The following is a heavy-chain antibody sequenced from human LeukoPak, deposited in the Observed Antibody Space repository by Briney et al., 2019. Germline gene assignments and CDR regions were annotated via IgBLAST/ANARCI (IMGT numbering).Heavy chain of an antibody. J-gene: IGHJ4*02. D-gene: IGHD3-10*01. V-gene: IGHV4-31*03. Sequence: PSETLSLTCTVSGGSISSGGYYWSWIRQHPGKGLEWIGYIYYSGSTYYNPSLKSRVTISVDTSKNQFSLKLSSVTAADTAVYYCARAKDYGSGPYTYYFDCWGQGTLVTVSS. CDR1: GGSISSGGYY. CDR3: ARAKDYGSGPYTYYFDC. CDR2: IYYSGST.